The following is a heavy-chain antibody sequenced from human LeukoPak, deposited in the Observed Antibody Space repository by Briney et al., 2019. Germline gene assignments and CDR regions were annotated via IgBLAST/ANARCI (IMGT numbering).Heavy chain of an antibody. Sequence: PSETLSLTCAVYGGSFSGYYWSWIRQPPGKGLEWTGEINHSGSTNYNPSLKSRVTISVDTSKTQFSLKLSSVTAADTAVYYCARGSCPPSWRRTWFDPWGQGTLVTVSS. CDR1: GGSFSGYY. CDR2: INHSGST. V-gene: IGHV4-34*01. CDR3: ARGSCPPSWRRTWFDP. D-gene: IGHD2-2*01. J-gene: IGHJ5*02.